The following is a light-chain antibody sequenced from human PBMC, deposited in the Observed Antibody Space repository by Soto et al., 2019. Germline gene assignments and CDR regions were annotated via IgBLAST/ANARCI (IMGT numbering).Light chain of an antibody. CDR1: QNVNTN. Sequence: VLTQSPACLSLSPGERATLSCRASQNVNTNVAWYQQKPGQAPRLLISGASIRATGIPARFSGSGSGTDFTLTIASLQSEDVAVYYCQQYNTWPPWTFGQGTKVEIK. CDR2: GAS. J-gene: IGKJ1*01. V-gene: IGKV3D-15*01. CDR3: QQYNTWPPWT.